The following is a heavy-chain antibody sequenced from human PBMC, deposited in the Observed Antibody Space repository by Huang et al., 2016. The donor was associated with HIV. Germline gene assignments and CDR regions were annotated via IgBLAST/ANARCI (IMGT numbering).Heavy chain of an antibody. V-gene: IGHV1-3*01. D-gene: IGHD6-25*01. J-gene: IGHJ4*02. CDR2: IDAGNGNT. CDR1: GYIFSTYD. Sequence: QVQLVQSGAEVKKTGASVKVSCKASGYIFSTYDTHWVRQAHGQRLEWMGRIDAGNGNTKYSQRFQGRVTITRDTAANTSYVELSSLRSEDTGVYYCARCIAAGDYWGQGTLVTVSS. CDR3: ARCIAAGDY.